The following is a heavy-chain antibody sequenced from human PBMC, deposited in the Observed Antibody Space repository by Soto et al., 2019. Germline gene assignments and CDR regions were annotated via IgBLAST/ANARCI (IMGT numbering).Heavy chain of an antibody. CDR3: ARDQSVTMVRGVITRWFDP. J-gene: IGHJ5*02. V-gene: IGHV4-4*07. CDR1: GGSISSYY. Sequence: SETLSLTCTVSGGSISSYYWSWIRQPAGKGLEWIGRIYTSGSTNYNPSLKSRVTMSVDTSKNQFSLKLSSVTAADTAVYYCARDQSVTMVRGVITRWFDPWGQGXLVTVYS. CDR2: IYTSGST. D-gene: IGHD3-10*01.